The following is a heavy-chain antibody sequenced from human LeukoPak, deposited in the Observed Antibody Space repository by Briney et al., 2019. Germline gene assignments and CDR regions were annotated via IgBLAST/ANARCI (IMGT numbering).Heavy chain of an antibody. CDR2: INHSGST. J-gene: IGHJ6*04. CDR3: ARCSTSSYYYYGMDV. Sequence: SEALSLTCPVYGGIFSGYYWSWIRQPPGKGRAGVGEINHSGSTNYNPPLKSRVTIPVDTSKNQFSLKLSAVTAADTAVYYCARCSTSSYYYYGMDVWGKGTTVTVSS. D-gene: IGHD2-2*01. V-gene: IGHV4-34*01. CDR1: GGIFSGYY.